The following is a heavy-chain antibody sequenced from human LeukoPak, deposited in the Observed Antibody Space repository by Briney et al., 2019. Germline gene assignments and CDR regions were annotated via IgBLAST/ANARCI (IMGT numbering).Heavy chain of an antibody. J-gene: IGHJ6*03. CDR1: GGSISSGSYY. CDR3: ARTTEGGYSNGYFYYYYMDV. V-gene: IGHV4-61*02. Sequence: SETLSLTCTVSGGSISSGSYYWSWIRQPAGKGLEWIGRIYTSGSTNYNPSLKSRVTISVDTSKNQLSLNLKSVTAADTAVYYCARTTEGGYSNGYFYYYYMDVWGKGTTVTISS. D-gene: IGHD4-11*01. CDR2: IYTSGST.